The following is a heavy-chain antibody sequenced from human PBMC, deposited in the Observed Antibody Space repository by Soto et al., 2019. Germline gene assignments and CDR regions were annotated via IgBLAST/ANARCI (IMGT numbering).Heavy chain of an antibody. D-gene: IGHD3-10*01. Sequence: QVQLVQSGAEVKKPGASVKVSCKASGYTFNALYVHWVRQAPGHGLEWMGWMNPNNGDTYYAKKFEGWVSMTRDTSISTAYMELRELKSDDSAVYFCARAWGAGIFFYFNSWGQGTLVTVSS. V-gene: IGHV1-2*04. CDR1: GYTFNALY. J-gene: IGHJ4*02. CDR3: ARAWGAGIFFYFNS. CDR2: MNPNNGDT.